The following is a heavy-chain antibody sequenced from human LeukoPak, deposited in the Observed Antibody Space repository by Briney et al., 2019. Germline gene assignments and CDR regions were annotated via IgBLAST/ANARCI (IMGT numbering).Heavy chain of an antibody. D-gene: IGHD2-2*01. CDR3: ARWRGYQLTDAFDI. CDR1: GGTFSSYA. Sequence: ASVKVSCKASGGTFSSYAISWVRQAPGQGLEWMGGIIPIFGTANYAQKFQGRVTITTDETTSTAYMELSSLRSEDTAVYYCARWRGYQLTDAFDIWGQGTMVTVSS. V-gene: IGHV1-69*05. J-gene: IGHJ3*02. CDR2: IIPIFGTA.